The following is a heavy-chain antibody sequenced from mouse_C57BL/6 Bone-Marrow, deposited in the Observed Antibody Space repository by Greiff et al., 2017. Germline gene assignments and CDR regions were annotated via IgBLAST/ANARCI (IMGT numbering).Heavy chain of an antibody. D-gene: IGHD3-3*01. J-gene: IGHJ2*01. CDR2: IDPSDSYT. CDR1: GYTFTSYW. Sequence: VQLQQPGAELVMPGASVKLSCKASGYTFTSYWMHWVKQRPGQGLEWIGEIDPSDSYTNYNQKFKGKSTLTVDKSSSTAYMQLSSLTSEDSAVYYCARRGWYFDYWGQGTTLTVFS. CDR3: ARRGWYFDY. V-gene: IGHV1-69*01.